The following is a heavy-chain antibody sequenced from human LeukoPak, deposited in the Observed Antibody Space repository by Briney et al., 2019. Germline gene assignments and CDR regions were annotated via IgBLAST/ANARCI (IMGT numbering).Heavy chain of an antibody. Sequence: GRSLRLSCVASGFTFSSYAMHWVRQAPGKGLEWVAVISYDGSNKYYADSVKGRFTISRDNSKNTLYLQMNSLRAEDTAVYYCARDLIYCGGDCYHPSYYYYGMDVWGQGTTVTVSS. D-gene: IGHD2-21*02. V-gene: IGHV3-30-3*01. CDR1: GFTFSSYA. J-gene: IGHJ6*02. CDR3: ARDLIYCGGDCYHPSYYYYGMDV. CDR2: ISYDGSNK.